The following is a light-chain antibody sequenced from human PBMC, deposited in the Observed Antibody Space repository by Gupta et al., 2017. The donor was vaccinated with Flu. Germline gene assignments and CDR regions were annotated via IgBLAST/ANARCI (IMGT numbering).Light chain of an antibody. J-gene: IGKJ4*01. CDR3: QQYNDWPLT. CDR1: QSISSN. V-gene: IGKV3-15*01. Sequence: GERATRSCRASQSISSNFAWYQQRPGQAPRLLIYDVSTRATGIPARFSGSGSGTEFTLTISSLQSEDFAVYYCQQYNDWPLTFGGGTKVEIK. CDR2: DVS.